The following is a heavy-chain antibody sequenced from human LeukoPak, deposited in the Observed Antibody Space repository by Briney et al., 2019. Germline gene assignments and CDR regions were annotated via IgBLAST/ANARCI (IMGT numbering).Heavy chain of an antibody. D-gene: IGHD4-17*01. CDR2: MFHSGST. CDR3: ARAGTNLGDYDY. V-gene: IGHV4-38-2*02. J-gene: IGHJ4*02. Sequence: SETLSLTCTVSGYSISSGHYWAWIRQSPEKGLEWIASMFHSGSTYYNPSLNSRVTTSADTSKNEFSLKLSSVTAADTAGYYCARAGTNLGDYDYWGQGTLVTVSS. CDR1: GYSISSGHY.